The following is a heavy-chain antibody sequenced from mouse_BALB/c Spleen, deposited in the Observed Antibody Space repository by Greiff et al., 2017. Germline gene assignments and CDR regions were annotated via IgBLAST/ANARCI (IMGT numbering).Heavy chain of an antibody. CDR3: ARALYRYDDTWFAY. D-gene: IGHD2-14*01. Sequence: EVKLMESGGGLVKPGGSLKLSCAASGFTFSDYYMYWVRQTPEKRLEWVATISDGGSYTYYPDSVKGRFTISRDNAKNNLYLQMSSLKSEDTAMYYCARALYRYDDTWFAYWGQGTLVTVSA. J-gene: IGHJ3*01. V-gene: IGHV5-4*02. CDR2: ISDGGSYT. CDR1: GFTFSDYY.